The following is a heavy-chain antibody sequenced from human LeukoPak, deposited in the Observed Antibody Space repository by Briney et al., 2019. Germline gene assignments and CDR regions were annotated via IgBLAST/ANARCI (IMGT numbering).Heavy chain of an antibody. CDR3: AGDGVKYCSSTSCHMGGWFDP. V-gene: IGHV1-69*05. Sequence: ASVKVSCKASGGTFSSYAISWVRQAPGQGLEWMGGIIPVFGTANYAQKLQGRITNTTDESTSTASLEMSRLRSEDTAVYYCAGDGVKYCSSTSCHMGGWFDPWGQGSLVTVYS. CDR1: GGTFSSYA. J-gene: IGHJ5*02. CDR2: IIPVFGTA. D-gene: IGHD2-2*02.